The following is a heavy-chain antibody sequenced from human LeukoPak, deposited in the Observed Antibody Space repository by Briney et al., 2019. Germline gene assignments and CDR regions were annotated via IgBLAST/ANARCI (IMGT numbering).Heavy chain of an antibody. Sequence: SETLSLTCTVSGGSISSSSHSWGWIRQPPGKGLEWIGGISYSGSTYYNPSLKTRVTMSVDTSENQFSLKLSSVTAADSTVYYCVRIYCTSTSCYGDSYYGMDVWGQGTTVTVSS. CDR3: VRIYCTSTSCYGDSYYGMDV. CDR2: ISYSGST. J-gene: IGHJ6*02. V-gene: IGHV4-39*01. CDR1: GGSISSSSHS. D-gene: IGHD2-2*01.